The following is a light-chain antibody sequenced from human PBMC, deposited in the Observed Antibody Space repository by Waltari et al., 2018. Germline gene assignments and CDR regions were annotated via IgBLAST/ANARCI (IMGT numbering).Light chain of an antibody. Sequence: QSVLTQPPSVSAAPGQKVTISCSGSSPNIGSHYVSWYQQLPGTAPKLLIYDTDERASGIPDRFSGSKSGTSATLGITGLQTGDEADYYCGTWDSSLSAELFGGGTKLTVL. CDR3: GTWDSSLSAEL. CDR1: SPNIGSHY. CDR2: DTD. J-gene: IGLJ2*01. V-gene: IGLV1-51*01.